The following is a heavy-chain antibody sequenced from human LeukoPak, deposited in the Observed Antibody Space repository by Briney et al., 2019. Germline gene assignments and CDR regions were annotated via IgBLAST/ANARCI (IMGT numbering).Heavy chain of an antibody. CDR2: ISSSSSTI. CDR1: GFTFSTYN. CDR3: ARDMYYYDSSGYYYYYGMDV. D-gene: IGHD3-22*01. J-gene: IGHJ6*02. V-gene: IGHV3-48*01. Sequence: HPGGSLRLSCAASGFTFSTYNMNWVRQAPGKGLEWVSYISSSSSTIYYADSVKGRFTISRDNAKNSLYLQMISLRAEDTAVYYCARDMYYYDSSGYYYYYGMDVWGQGTTVTVSS.